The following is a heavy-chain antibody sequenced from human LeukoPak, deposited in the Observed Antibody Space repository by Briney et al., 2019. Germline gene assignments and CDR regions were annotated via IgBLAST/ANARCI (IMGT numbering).Heavy chain of an antibody. Sequence: PGGSLRLSCAASGFTFVTYAFHWVRQAPGKGLEWVALISFDENEKYYADSVRGRFTISRDNSKKTLYLQMNSLRAEDTAVYYCAKADRGWGVITKDWGQGTLVTVSS. V-gene: IGHV3-30-3*01. CDR3: AKADRGWGVITKD. D-gene: IGHD3-10*01. CDR2: ISFDENEK. CDR1: GFTFVTYA. J-gene: IGHJ4*02.